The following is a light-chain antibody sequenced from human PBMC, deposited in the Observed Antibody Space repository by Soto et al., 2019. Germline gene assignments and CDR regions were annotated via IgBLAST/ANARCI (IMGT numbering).Light chain of an antibody. Sequence: DIPMTQSPSTLSASAGDRVTITCRASQSISSWLVWYQQKPGKAPKTLIYKASSLESGVPSRFSGSGSGTEFTLTISSLQPDDFATYYCQQYNSYPLTFGQGTKVEIK. V-gene: IGKV1-5*03. CDR3: QQYNSYPLT. CDR1: QSISSW. CDR2: KAS. J-gene: IGKJ1*01.